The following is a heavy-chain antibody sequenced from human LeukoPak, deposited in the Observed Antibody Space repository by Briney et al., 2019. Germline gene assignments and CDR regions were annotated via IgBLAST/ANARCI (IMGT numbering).Heavy chain of an antibody. D-gene: IGHD5-18*01. V-gene: IGHV3-21*01. Sequence: GGSLRLSCAASGFTFSSYSMNWVRQAPGKGLEWVSSISSSSSYIYYADSVKGRFTISRDNAKNSLYLQMNSLRAEDTAVYYCARDGYSYGPRALDYWGQGTLVTVSS. CDR3: ARDGYSYGPRALDY. J-gene: IGHJ4*02. CDR1: GFTFSSYS. CDR2: ISSSSSYI.